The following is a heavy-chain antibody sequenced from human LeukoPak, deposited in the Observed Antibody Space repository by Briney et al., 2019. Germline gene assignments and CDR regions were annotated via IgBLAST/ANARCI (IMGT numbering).Heavy chain of an antibody. CDR3: ARLGSNDAFDI. D-gene: IGHD2-15*01. CDR2: ILPIFGTA. V-gene: IGHV1-69*05. Sequence: SVKVSCNASGGTFSSYAISWVRQAPGQGLEWMGRILPIFGTANYAQKFQGRVTITTDESTSTAYMELSSLRSEDTAVYYCARLGSNDAFDIWGQRTMVTVSS. CDR1: GGTFSSYA. J-gene: IGHJ3*02.